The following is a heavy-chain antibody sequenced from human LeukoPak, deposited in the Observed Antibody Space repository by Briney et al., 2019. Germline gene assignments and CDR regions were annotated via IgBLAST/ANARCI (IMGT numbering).Heavy chain of an antibody. CDR3: ARGADGVSSNSRGWFDP. J-gene: IGHJ5*02. CDR1: GFTFSSYS. Sequence: GGSLRLSCAASGFTFSSYSMNWVRQAPGKGLEWVSYISSSSSTIYYADSVKGRFTISRDNAKNSLYLQMNSLRAEDTAVYSCARGADGVSSNSRGWFDPWGQGTLVTVSS. V-gene: IGHV3-48*01. D-gene: IGHD2-15*01. CDR2: ISSSSSTI.